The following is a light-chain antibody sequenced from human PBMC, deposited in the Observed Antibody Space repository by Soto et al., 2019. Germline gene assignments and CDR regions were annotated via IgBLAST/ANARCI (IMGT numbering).Light chain of an antibody. CDR1: SSDVGGYNH. J-gene: IGLJ1*01. V-gene: IGLV2-8*01. Sequence: QSALTQPPSASGSPGQSVTISCTGTSSDVGGYNHVSWYQQHPGKAPKVVIYEVTKRPSGFPDRFSGSKSGKTASLTVSGLQDEDEADYYCSSYATGDNYVFGSGTKLTVL. CDR2: EVT. CDR3: SSYATGDNYV.